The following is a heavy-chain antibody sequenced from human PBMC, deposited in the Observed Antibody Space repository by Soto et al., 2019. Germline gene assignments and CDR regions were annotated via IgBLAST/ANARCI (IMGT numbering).Heavy chain of an antibody. CDR1: GYTFTSYG. Sequence: ASVKGSCKASGYTFTSYGISWVRQAPGQGLEWMGWISAYNGNTNYAQKLQGRVTMTTDTSTSTAYMELRSLRSDDTAVYYCARDNLPYNRFPGEFDPWGQGTLVTVSS. V-gene: IGHV1-18*01. D-gene: IGHD1-20*01. J-gene: IGHJ5*02. CDR2: ISAYNGNT. CDR3: ARDNLPYNRFPGEFDP.